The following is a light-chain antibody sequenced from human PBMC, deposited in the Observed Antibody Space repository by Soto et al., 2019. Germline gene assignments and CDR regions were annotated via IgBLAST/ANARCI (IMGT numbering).Light chain of an antibody. CDR2: WAS. J-gene: IGKJ1*01. V-gene: IGKV4-1*01. CDR3: QQYYSSPQT. CDR1: QSVLYSSNNKNY. Sequence: DIVMTQSPDSLAVSLGERATINCKSSQSVLYSSNNKNYLAWYQQKPGQPPKLLIYWASTLESGVPDRFSGSGSGTDFTLTISSLQAEDVAVYCCQQYYSSPQTFGQGTKVEIK.